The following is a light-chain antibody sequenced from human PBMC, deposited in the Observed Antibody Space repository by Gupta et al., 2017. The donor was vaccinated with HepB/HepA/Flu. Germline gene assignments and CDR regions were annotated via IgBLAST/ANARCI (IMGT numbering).Light chain of an antibody. J-gene: IGKJ1*01. Sequence: EIVMTQSPGTLSMSPGERATLYCWASQNVYNNLAWYQQKPGQAPRLLIYGASTRATGIPARFSGSGSGTEFTLTITSLQSEDFAVYFCQQYKNWPATFGQGTKVEIK. CDR1: QNVYNN. CDR3: QQYKNWPAT. V-gene: IGKV3-15*01. CDR2: GAS.